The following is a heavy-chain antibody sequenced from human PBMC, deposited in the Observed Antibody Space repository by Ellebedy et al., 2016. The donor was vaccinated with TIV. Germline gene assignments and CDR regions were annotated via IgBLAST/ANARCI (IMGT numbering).Heavy chain of an antibody. CDR2: IYYSGSA. D-gene: IGHD1-14*01. CDR1: GGSISNSDYY. CDR3: AREPALPRGRFDT. J-gene: IGHJ5*02. Sequence: MPGGSLRLSCTVSGGSISNSDYYWNWIRQPPGKGLEWIGSIYYSGSAYYNPSLKSRVTVSVDTSQNQFSLNLNSVTAADTAVYYCAREPALPRGRFDTWGQGTLVTVSS. V-gene: IGHV4-39*07.